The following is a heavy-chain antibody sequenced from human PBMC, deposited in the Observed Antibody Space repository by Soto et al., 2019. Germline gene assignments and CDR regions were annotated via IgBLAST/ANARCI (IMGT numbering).Heavy chain of an antibody. CDR2: ISAYNGNT. D-gene: IGHD5-18*01. Sequence: QVQLVQSGAEVKKPGASVKVSCKASGYTFTSYGISWVRQAPGQGLEWMGWISAYNGNTNYAQKLQGRVTMTTDTYTSPASTELRSLRSGGTAVYFCASRLLGGYGLEGESDWGQGTLVTVSS. J-gene: IGHJ4*02. CDR3: ASRLLGGYGLEGESD. CDR1: GYTFTSYG. V-gene: IGHV1-18*01.